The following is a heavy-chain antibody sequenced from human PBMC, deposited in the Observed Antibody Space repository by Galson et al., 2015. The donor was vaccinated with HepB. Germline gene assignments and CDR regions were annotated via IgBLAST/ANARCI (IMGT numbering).Heavy chain of an antibody. Sequence: SAKVSCKASGGTFSSYAISWVRQAPGQGLEWMGGIIPLLGTPSYAQKFQGRVTITADKSTSTAHIELSSLRSEDTALYYCTRAPTGTTVVYFDYWGQGTLVTVSS. CDR3: TRAPTGTTVVYFDY. V-gene: IGHV1-69*10. J-gene: IGHJ4*02. CDR2: IIPLLGTP. D-gene: IGHD4-23*01. CDR1: GGTFSSYA.